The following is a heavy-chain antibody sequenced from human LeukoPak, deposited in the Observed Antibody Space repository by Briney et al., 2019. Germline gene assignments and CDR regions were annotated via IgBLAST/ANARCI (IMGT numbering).Heavy chain of an antibody. V-gene: IGHV3-30*18. CDR2: LSHDGRVE. D-gene: IGHD2-2*01. J-gene: IGHJ6*02. CDR3: VKDMAVLDGTNGLDV. Sequence: GGSLRLSCEASEFSFSRYGMHWVRQVPGKGLEWLAILSHDGRVEFYADSVKGRFTISRDNSKNTLYLQMKSLKSEDTAVYYCVKDMAVLDGTNGLDVWGQGTTVIVSS. CDR1: EFSFSRYG.